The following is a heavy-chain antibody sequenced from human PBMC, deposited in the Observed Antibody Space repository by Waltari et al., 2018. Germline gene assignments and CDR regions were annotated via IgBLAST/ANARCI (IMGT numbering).Heavy chain of an antibody. CDR1: GFTFDDYA. V-gene: IGHV3-9*01. D-gene: IGHD3-16*01. CDR3: AKDGGDGYNTRGFDY. Sequence: EVQLVESGGGLVQPGRSLILPCSASGFTFDDYALNWVRQAPGKGLEWVSGMNWKSGNIAYADSVKGRFTISRDNAKNSLYLQMNSLRAEDTALYYCAKDGGDGYNTRGFDYWGQGTLVTVSS. J-gene: IGHJ4*02. CDR2: MNWKSGNI.